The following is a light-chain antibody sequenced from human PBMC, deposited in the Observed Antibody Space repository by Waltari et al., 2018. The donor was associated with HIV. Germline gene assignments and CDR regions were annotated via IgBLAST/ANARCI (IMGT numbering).Light chain of an antibody. CDR1: QSVSSY. J-gene: IGKJ2*01. V-gene: IGKV3-11*01. CDR3: QQRSYWPPYT. CDR2: DAS. Sequence: EIVLTQSPATLSLSPGERATLSCRASQSVSSYLAWYQQKPGQAPRLLIYDASNRATGIPARFSASGSGTDFTLTINSLEPEDFAVYYCQQRSYWPPYTFGQGTRLEIK.